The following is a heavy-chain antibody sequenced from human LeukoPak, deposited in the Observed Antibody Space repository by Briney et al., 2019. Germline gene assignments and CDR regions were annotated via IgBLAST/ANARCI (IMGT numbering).Heavy chain of an antibody. D-gene: IGHD5-18*01. CDR3: AREGVSHSYGLKDYYYYYMDV. V-gene: IGHV1-8*03. Sequence: ASVKVSCKASGYTFTSYDINWVRQATGQGLEWMGWMNPNSGNTGYAQKFQGRVTITRNTSISTAYMELSSLRSEDTAVYYCAREGVSHSYGLKDYYYYYMDVWGKGTTVTVSS. CDR1: GYTFTSYD. J-gene: IGHJ6*03. CDR2: MNPNSGNT.